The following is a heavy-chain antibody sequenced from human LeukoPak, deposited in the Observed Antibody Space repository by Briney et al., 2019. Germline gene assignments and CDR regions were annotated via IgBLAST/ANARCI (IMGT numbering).Heavy chain of an antibody. Sequence: GGSLRLSCAASGFTFNNYEMHWVRRAPGKGLEWVSYISSGGGTVYYADSVKGRFTVSRDNAKNSLYLQMSSLRAEDTAVYYCVRGGSLVEYWGQGTLVSVSS. CDR2: ISSGGGTV. V-gene: IGHV3-48*03. CDR3: VRGGSLVEY. CDR1: GFTFNNYE. D-gene: IGHD3-10*01. J-gene: IGHJ4*02.